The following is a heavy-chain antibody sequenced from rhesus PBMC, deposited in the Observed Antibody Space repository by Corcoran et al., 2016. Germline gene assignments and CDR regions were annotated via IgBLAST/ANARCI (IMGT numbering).Heavy chain of an antibody. CDR1: GYTFTDYY. V-gene: IGHV1S2*01. CDR2: INPYNGNT. CDR3: TRSAGRDWYFDL. J-gene: IGHJ2*01. Sequence: QVQPVQSGAEVKKPGSSVKGSCKASGYTFTDYYIPWVRQAPRQGLDWMGCINPYNGNTKYAQKFQGRVTVTRDTSTSTAYMELSSLRSEDTAVYYCTRSAGRDWYFDLWGPGTPITISS. D-gene: IGHD1-44*01.